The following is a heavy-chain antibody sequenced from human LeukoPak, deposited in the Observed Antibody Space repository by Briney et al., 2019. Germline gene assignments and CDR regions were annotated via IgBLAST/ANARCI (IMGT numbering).Heavy chain of an antibody. J-gene: IGHJ4*02. CDR2: ISSSGNT. D-gene: IGHD6-13*01. CDR1: GFTFSSYG. CDR3: VKGRISEDGLDF. Sequence: GGSLRLSCAASGFTFSSYGMHWVRQTPGKGLDWVSSISSSGNTYYADSVKGRFTISRDNSKNMLYLQMNSLRAEDTAVYYCVKGRISEDGLDFWGQGTLVTVSS. V-gene: IGHV3-23*01.